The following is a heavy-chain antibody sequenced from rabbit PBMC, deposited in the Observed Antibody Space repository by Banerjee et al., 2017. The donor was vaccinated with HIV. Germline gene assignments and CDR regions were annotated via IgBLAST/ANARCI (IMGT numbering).Heavy chain of an antibody. V-gene: IGHV1S40*01. CDR3: ARDLAGVIGWNFSL. D-gene: IGHD4-1*01. J-gene: IGHJ4*01. CDR1: AFSFSNKYV. CDR2: IDTGSSGST. Sequence: QSLEESGGDLVKPEGSLTLTCKASAFSFSNKYVMCWVRQAPGKGLEWIACIDTGSSGSTYYASWAKGRFTISKTSSTTVTLQMTSLTAADTATYFCARDLAGVIGWNFSLWGPGTLVTVS.